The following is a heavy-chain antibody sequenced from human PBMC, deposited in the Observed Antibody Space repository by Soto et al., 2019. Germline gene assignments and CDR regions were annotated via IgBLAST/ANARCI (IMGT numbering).Heavy chain of an antibody. Sequence: QVQLQESGPGLVKPSGTLSLTCAVSGYSISSSNWWGWIRQPPGKGLEWIGYIYYSGTTYYNPSLKGRVTMSVDTSKNQFSLKLTSVTAVDTAVYYCARREIQGPIDYWGQGTLVTVSS. CDR3: ARREIQGPIDY. D-gene: IGHD1-26*01. J-gene: IGHJ4*02. CDR2: IYYSGTT. CDR1: GYSISSSNW. V-gene: IGHV4-28*01.